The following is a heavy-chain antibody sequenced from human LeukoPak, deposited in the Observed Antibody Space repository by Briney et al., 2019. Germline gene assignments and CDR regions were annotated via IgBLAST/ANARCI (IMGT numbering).Heavy chain of an antibody. CDR2: INAGNGNT. CDR1: GGTFSSYA. Sequence: VASVKVSCKASGGTFSSYAMHWVRQAPGQRLEWMGWINAGNGNTKYSQEFQGRVTITRDTSASTAYMELSSLRSEDTAVYYCARDNHRGFLTGYRNWGQGTLVTVSS. D-gene: IGHD3-9*01. J-gene: IGHJ4*02. CDR3: ARDNHRGFLTGYRN. V-gene: IGHV1-3*03.